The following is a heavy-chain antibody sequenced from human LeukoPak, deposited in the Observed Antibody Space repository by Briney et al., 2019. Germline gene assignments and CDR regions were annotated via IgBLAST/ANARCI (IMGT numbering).Heavy chain of an antibody. J-gene: IGHJ4*02. D-gene: IGHD3-22*01. CDR2: IYHSGST. CDR3: ARAPPFYYDSSGYFDY. V-gene: IGHV4-30-2*01. Sequence: PSQTLSLTCTVSGGPISSGGYYWSWIRQPPGKGLEWIGYIYHSGSTYYNPSLKSRVTISVDRSKNQFSLKLSSVTAADTAVYYCARAPPFYYDSSGYFDYWGQGTLVTVSS. CDR1: GGPISSGGYY.